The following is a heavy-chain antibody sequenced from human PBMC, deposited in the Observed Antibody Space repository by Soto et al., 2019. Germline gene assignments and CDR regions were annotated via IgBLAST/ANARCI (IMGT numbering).Heavy chain of an antibody. J-gene: IGHJ4*02. V-gene: IGHV3-7*01. CDR3: ARDMGVFWSGYPEGGFDY. D-gene: IGHD3-3*01. Sequence: EAQLVESGGVLVQPGGSLRLSCAASGFTFTNYWMSWVRQAPGKGLEWVANIKQDGSEKYYADSAKGRFIISRDNAKTSLYLQMNSLRAEDTAVYYCARDMGVFWSGYPEGGFDYWGQGTPVTVSS. CDR1: GFTFTNYW. CDR2: IKQDGSEK.